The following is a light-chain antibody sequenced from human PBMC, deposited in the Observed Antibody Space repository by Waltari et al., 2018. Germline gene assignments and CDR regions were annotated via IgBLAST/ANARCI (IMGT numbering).Light chain of an antibody. CDR1: QSIGKY. V-gene: IGKV3-20*01. Sequence: EIVLTQSPATLSLSPGERATLSCRASQSIGKYLIWYQQKPGQAPRLLIYASSIRATGIPDRFSGSGSGTYFSLTISSLEPEDFAVFYCQKNEALPATFGQGTKVEIK. CDR3: QKNEALPAT. CDR2: ASS. J-gene: IGKJ1*01.